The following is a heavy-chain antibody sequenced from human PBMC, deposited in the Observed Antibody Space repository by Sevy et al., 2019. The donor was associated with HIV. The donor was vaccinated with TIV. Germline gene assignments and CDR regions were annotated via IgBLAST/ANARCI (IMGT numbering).Heavy chain of an antibody. CDR2: IYPGDSET. CDR1: GYSFTKYW. CDR3: VKHYDPYYYYGMDV. V-gene: IGHV5-51*01. D-gene: IGHD3-3*01. J-gene: IGHJ6*02. Sequence: GESLKISCKGSGYSFTKYWIGWVRQMPGKGLEWMGIIYPGDSETKYSRSFQGQVTISADQSTSTAYLQWSSLKASDTAMYYCVKHYDPYYYYGMDVWGQGTTVTVSS.